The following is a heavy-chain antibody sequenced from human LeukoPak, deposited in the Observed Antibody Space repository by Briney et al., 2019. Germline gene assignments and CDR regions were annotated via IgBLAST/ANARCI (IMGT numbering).Heavy chain of an antibody. Sequence: PGGSLRLSCAASGVTVSSNYMSWVRQAPGKGLEGGSVIYSGGSTYYADSVKGRFTISRDNSKNSLYLQMNSLRAEDTAVYYCEGALEAAGTWGAFDIWGQGTMVTVSS. D-gene: IGHD6-13*01. CDR3: EGALEAAGTWGAFDI. J-gene: IGHJ3*02. V-gene: IGHV3-53*01. CDR2: IYSGGST. CDR1: GVTVSSNY.